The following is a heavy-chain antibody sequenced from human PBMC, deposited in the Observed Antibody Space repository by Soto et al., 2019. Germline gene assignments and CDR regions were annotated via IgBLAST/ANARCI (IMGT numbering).Heavy chain of an antibody. D-gene: IGHD6-13*01. CDR2: IWYDGSNK. J-gene: IGHJ6*01. Sequence: QVQLVESGGGVVQPGRSLRLSCAASGFTFSSYGMHWVRQAPGKGLEWVAVIWYDGSNKYYADSVKGRFTISRDNSKNTLYLQMNSLRAEDTAVYYCAREQQLVSDSYYYYYGMDVW. V-gene: IGHV3-33*01. CDR3: AREQQLVSDSYYYYYGMDV. CDR1: GFTFSSYG.